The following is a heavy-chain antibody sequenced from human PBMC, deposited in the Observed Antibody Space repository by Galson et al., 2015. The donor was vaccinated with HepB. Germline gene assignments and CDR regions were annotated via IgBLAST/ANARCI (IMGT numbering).Heavy chain of an antibody. Sequence: SLRLSCAASGFTFSSYSMNWVRQAPGKGLEWVAVISYDGSNKYYADSVKGRFTISRDNSKNTLYLQMNSLRAEDTAVYYCARDGRGSGYSDYWGQGTLVTVSS. CDR1: GFTFSSYS. J-gene: IGHJ4*02. D-gene: IGHD3-3*01. CDR2: ISYDGSNK. CDR3: ARDGRGSGYSDY. V-gene: IGHV3-30*03.